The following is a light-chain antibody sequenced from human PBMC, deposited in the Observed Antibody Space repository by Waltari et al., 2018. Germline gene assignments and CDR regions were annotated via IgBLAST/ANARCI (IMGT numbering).Light chain of an antibody. CDR3: SSYAGSNNLGV. V-gene: IGLV2-8*01. CDR1: SHTLGGYNH. J-gene: IGLJ1*01. CDR2: KVS. Sequence: QSALTQPPSPSGSPGQSVTLPCTGTSHTLGGYNHVSRYQHHPGKAPKLMIYKVSKRPSGVPDRFSGSKSGNTASLTVSGLQAEDEADYYCSSYAGSNNLGVFGTGTKVTVL.